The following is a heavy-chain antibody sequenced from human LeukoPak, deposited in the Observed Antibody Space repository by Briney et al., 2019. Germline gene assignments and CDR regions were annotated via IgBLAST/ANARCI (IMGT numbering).Heavy chain of an antibody. Sequence: GGSLRLSCAASGFTFSSYWMSWVRQAPGKGLEWVANIKQDGSEKYYVDSVKGRFTISRDNAKNSLYLQMNSLRAEDTAVYYCARLVHHYGYVWGSYRLNWFDPWGQGTLVTVSS. CDR3: ARLVHHYGYVWGSYRLNWFDP. CDR2: IKQDGSEK. V-gene: IGHV3-7*03. CDR1: GFTFSSYW. J-gene: IGHJ5*02. D-gene: IGHD3-16*02.